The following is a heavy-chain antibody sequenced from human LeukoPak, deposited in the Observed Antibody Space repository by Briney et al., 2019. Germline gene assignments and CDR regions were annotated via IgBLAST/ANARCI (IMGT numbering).Heavy chain of an antibody. Sequence: PSETLSLTCTVSGGSISSGSYYWSWIRQPAGKGLEWIGRIYTSGSTNYNPSLKSRVTISVDTSKNQFSLKLYSVTAADTAVYYCARGGSTLHSAGGHDIEFYYYYYMDVWGKGTTVTISS. V-gene: IGHV4-61*02. CDR2: IYTSGST. D-gene: IGHD3-9*01. J-gene: IGHJ6*03. CDR1: GGSISSGSYY. CDR3: ARGGSTLHSAGGHDIEFYYYYYMDV.